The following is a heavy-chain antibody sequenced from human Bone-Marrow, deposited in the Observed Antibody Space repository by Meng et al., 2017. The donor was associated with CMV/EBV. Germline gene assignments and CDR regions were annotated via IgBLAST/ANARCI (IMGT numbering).Heavy chain of an antibody. Sequence: GESLKISCAASGFTFSSYAMSWVRQAPGKGLEWVSSISSSSSYIYYADSVKGRFTISRDNAKNSLYLQMNSLRAKDTAVYYCARSPIVVVPAAPDYWGQGTLVTVSS. CDR1: GFTFSSYA. D-gene: IGHD2-2*01. J-gene: IGHJ4*02. V-gene: IGHV3-21*01. CDR2: ISSSSSYI. CDR3: ARSPIVVVPAAPDY.